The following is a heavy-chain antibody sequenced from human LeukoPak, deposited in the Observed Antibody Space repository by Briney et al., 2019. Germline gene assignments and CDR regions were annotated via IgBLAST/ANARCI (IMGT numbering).Heavy chain of an antibody. D-gene: IGHD6-19*01. V-gene: IGHV3-48*02. Sequence: GGSLRLSCAASGFSFSSYSMNWVRQAPGKGLEWVSYIVDSSSTIYYADSVKGRFTISRDNAKNSLYLQMNSLRDEDTAVYYCARDGSSGWYWVDYWGQGTLVTVSS. CDR3: ARDGSSGWYWVDY. CDR1: GFSFSSYS. J-gene: IGHJ4*02. CDR2: IVDSSSTI.